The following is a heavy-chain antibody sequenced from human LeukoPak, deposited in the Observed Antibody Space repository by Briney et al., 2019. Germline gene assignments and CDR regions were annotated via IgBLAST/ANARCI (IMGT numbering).Heavy chain of an antibody. CDR2: INPSGGST. D-gene: IGHD1-26*01. CDR1: GYTFTSYY. J-gene: IGHJ3*02. CDR3: ARGSRYSIVGATFIDAFDI. Sequence: GASVKVSCKASGYTFTSYYMHWVRQAPGQGLEWMGIINPSGGSTSYAQKFQGRVTMTRDTSTSTVCMELSSLRSEDTAVYYCARGSRYSIVGATFIDAFDIWGQGTMVTVSS. V-gene: IGHV1-46*01.